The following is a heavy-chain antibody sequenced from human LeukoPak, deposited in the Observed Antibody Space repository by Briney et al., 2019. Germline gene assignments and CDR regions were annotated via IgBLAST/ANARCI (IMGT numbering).Heavy chain of an antibody. J-gene: IGHJ4*02. CDR3: ARDPWTSDY. Sequence: GGSLRLSCAASGFTLSSYSMNWVRQAAGKGLEWVSSISSTSSYKYYADSVKGRFTISRDNAKNSLYLQMNSLRADDTAVYYCARDPWTSDYWGQGTLVTVSS. CDR2: ISSTSSYK. D-gene: IGHD3/OR15-3a*01. CDR1: GFTLSSYS. V-gene: IGHV3-21*01.